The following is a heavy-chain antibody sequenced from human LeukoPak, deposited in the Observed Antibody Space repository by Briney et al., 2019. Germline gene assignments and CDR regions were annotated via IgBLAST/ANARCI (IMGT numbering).Heavy chain of an antibody. J-gene: IGHJ5*02. D-gene: IGHD6-19*01. V-gene: IGHV1-18*01. Sequence: ASVKVSCKASGYTFTSYDISWVRQAPGQGLQWMGWISAYNGNTNYAQNFQGGVTMTTDTSTSTAYMELRSLRSDDTAVYYCARDLRTAVAGNWFDPWGQGTLVTVSS. CDR2: ISAYNGNT. CDR1: GYTFTSYD. CDR3: ARDLRTAVAGNWFDP.